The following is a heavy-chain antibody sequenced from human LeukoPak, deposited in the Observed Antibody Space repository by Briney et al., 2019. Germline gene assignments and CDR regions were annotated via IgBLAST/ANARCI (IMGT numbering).Heavy chain of an antibody. J-gene: IGHJ4*02. Sequence: GGSLRLSCAASGFTFSSFGIHWARQAPGRGLEWVAIIWYDGSAKYFADSVKGRFTVSRDNSKNTLYLQMNSLRAEDTAVYYCARGWGGLGWFFDYWGQGTLVTVSS. CDR3: ARGWGGLGWFFDY. CDR1: GFTFSSFG. V-gene: IGHV3-33*01. CDR2: IWYDGSAK. D-gene: IGHD4-23*01.